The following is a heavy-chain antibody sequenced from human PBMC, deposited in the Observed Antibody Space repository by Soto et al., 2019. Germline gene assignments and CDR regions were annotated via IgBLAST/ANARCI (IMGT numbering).Heavy chain of an antibody. V-gene: IGHV3-9*01. CDR3: AKNSSSWYVYYYYYMDV. D-gene: IGHD6-13*01. J-gene: IGHJ6*03. CDR1: GFTFDDYA. Sequence: GGSLRLSCAASGFTFDDYAMHWVRQAPGKGLEWVSGISWNSGSIGYADSVKGRFTISRDNSKNTLYLQMNSLRAEDTAVYYCAKNSSSWYVYYYYYMDVWGKGTTVTVSS. CDR2: ISWNSGSI.